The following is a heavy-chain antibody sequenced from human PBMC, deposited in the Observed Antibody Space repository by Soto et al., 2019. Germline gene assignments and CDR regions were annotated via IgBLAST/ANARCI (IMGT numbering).Heavy chain of an antibody. Sequence: ESLKISCKGSGYSSTSYWIGWARQMPAKVLEWMGMTYPGDPDTRYSPSFQAQVTISSDKSLSTAYLQWSSLKASDPPTHYCSRQTGEYRYGGPESYYSYYDLGVWGHG. J-gene: IGHJ6*02. CDR2: TYPGDPDT. CDR1: GYSSTSYW. V-gene: IGHV5-51*01. D-gene: IGHD4-17*01. CDR3: SRQTGEYRYGGPESYYSYYDLGV.